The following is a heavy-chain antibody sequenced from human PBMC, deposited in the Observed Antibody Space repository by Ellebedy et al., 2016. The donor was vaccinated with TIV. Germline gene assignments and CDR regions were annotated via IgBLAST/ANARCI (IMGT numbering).Heavy chain of an antibody. J-gene: IGHJ4*02. V-gene: IGHV5-10-1*01. Sequence: GESLKISCKGSGYSFTTYWISWVRQMSGKGLQWMARIDTSDSYTTYSPAFEGHVTLSVDKSISTAYLQWNSLRASDTAIYYCARLNYGDYEADYWGQGTLVTVSS. CDR1: GYSFTTYW. CDR3: ARLNYGDYEADY. D-gene: IGHD4-17*01. CDR2: IDTSDSYT.